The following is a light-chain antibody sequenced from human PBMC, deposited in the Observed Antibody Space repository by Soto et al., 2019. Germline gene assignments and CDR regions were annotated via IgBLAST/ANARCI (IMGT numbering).Light chain of an antibody. Sequence: EIVLTQSPGILSLSPGEQATLSCSASQSLTNTNLAWFQQKPGQAPRLLVYSISTRATGIPDRFSGSGSRTDFTLTISRLEPEDFAVYYCQHASYPPFSFGPGTRVEVK. CDR3: QHASYPPFS. CDR1: QSLTNTN. V-gene: IGKV3-20*01. CDR2: SIS. J-gene: IGKJ3*01.